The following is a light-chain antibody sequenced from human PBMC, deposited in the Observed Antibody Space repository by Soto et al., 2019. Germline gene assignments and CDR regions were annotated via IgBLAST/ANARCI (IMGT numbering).Light chain of an antibody. V-gene: IGKV3-20*01. J-gene: IGKJ1*01. Sequence: EIVLTQSPGTLSLSPVERATLSCRASQSVSSSYLAWYQQKPGQAPRLLIYGASSRATGIPDRFSGSGPGTDFTLTISSLQSEDFAVYYCQQYNNWPPWTFGQGTKVDIK. CDR3: QQYNNWPPWT. CDR2: GAS. CDR1: QSVSSSY.